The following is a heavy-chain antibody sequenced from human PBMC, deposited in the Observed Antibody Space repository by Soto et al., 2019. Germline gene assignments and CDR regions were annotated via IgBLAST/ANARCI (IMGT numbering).Heavy chain of an antibody. J-gene: IGHJ4*02. V-gene: IGHV3-23*01. CDR2: IRGDGGQT. CDR1: GFTFSSYG. Sequence: PGGSLRLSCTASGFTFSSYGMGWVRQAPGKGLQWVSTIRGDGGQTHYTDSVKGRFSISRDNSKNTVYLQMDSLRAEDTAMYFCARDVGLDSDDFFVYWGQGTQVTVSS. CDR3: ARDVGLDSDDFFVY. D-gene: IGHD3-9*01.